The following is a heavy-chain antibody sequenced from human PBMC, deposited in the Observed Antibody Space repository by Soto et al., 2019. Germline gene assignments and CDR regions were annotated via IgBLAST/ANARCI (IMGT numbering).Heavy chain of an antibody. CDR3: AHRRVTMVRGVIISNWFDP. CDR2: IYWNDDK. D-gene: IGHD3-10*01. CDR1: GFSLSTSGVG. Sequence: SGPTLVKPPQTLTLTCTFSGFSLSTSGVGVGWIRQPPGKALEWLALIYWNDDKRYSPSLKSRLTITKDTSKNQVVLTMTNMEPVDTATYYCAHRRVTMVRGVIISNWFDPWGQGTLVTVSS. J-gene: IGHJ5*02. V-gene: IGHV2-5*01.